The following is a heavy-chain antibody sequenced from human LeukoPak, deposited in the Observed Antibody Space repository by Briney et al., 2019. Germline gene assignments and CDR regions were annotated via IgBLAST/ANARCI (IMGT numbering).Heavy chain of an antibody. V-gene: IGHV4-34*01. CDR2: INHSGST. J-gene: IGHJ6*02. Sequence: SETLSLTCAVYGGSFSGCYWSWIRQPPGKGLEWIGEINHSGSTNYNPSLKSRVTISVDTSKNQFSLKLSSVTAADTAVYYCARGGGTAMVHHYYYYYGMDVWGQGTTVTVSS. D-gene: IGHD5-18*01. CDR1: GGSFSGCY. CDR3: ARGGGTAMVHHYYYYYGMDV.